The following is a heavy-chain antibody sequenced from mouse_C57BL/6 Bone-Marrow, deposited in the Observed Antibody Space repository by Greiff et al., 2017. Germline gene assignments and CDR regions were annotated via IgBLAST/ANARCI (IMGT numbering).Heavy chain of an antibody. J-gene: IGHJ1*03. CDR2: ISDGGSYT. Sequence: EVKVVESGGGLVKPGGSLKLSCAASGFTFSSYAMSWVRQTPEKRLEWVATISDGGSYTYYPDNVKGRFTISRDNAKNNLYLQMSHLKSEDTAMYYCARDYGAYYSNSWYFDVWGTGTTVTVSS. V-gene: IGHV5-4*01. CDR3: ARDYGAYYSNSWYFDV. CDR1: GFTFSSYA. D-gene: IGHD2-5*01.